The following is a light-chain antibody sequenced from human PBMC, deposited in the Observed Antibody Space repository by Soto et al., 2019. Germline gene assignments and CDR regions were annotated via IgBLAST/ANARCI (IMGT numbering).Light chain of an antibody. CDR2: AAS. CDR1: QSVSSY. Sequence: EIVLTQSPGTLSLSPGERATLSCRASQSVSSYLAWYQQKPGQAPRLLMYAASSRATGIPDRFSGSGSGTDFPLTISTLDPADYAVYYCRQYGSARMYRFGQGTKLELK. V-gene: IGKV3-20*01. CDR3: RQYGSARMYR. J-gene: IGKJ2*03.